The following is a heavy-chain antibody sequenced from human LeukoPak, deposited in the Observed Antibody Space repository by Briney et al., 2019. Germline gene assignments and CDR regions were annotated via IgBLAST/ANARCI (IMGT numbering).Heavy chain of an antibody. CDR2: ISGSGDNT. CDR3: AKQTRTTTAPDY. J-gene: IGHJ4*02. D-gene: IGHD1-1*01. Sequence: GGSLRLSCTASGFSFSTYAMSWVRQAPGKGLEWVSTISGSGDNTYYADSLKGRFTISRDSSKNTLYLQMNSLRAEDAAVYYCAKQTRTTTAPDYWGQGTLVTVSS. V-gene: IGHV3-23*01. CDR1: GFSFSTYA.